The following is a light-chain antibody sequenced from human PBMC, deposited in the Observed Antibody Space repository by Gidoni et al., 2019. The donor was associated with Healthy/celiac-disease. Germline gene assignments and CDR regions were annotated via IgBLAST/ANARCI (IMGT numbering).Light chain of an antibody. CDR3: QSYDSSLSGGV. CDR2: GNS. V-gene: IGLV1-40*01. CDR1: SSKIGAGYD. Sequence: QSVLTQPPSVSGAPGQRVTISCTGSSSKIGAGYDGHWYQQLPGTAPKLLIYGNSNRPSGVPDRFSGSKSGTSASLAITGLQAEDEADYYCQSYDSSLSGGVFGGGTKLTVL. J-gene: IGLJ2*01.